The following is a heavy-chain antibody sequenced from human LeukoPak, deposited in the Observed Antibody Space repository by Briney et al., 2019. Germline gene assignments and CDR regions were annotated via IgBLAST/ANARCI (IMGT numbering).Heavy chain of an antibody. J-gene: IGHJ4*02. Sequence: GGSLRLSCAASGFTFSNYAMGWVRQAPGKGLEWVSDISGSGGSTYYADSVKGRFTISRDNSKNTLYLQMNSLRAEDTAVYYCAKGESPIAAAGTGFDYWGQGTLVTVSS. CDR3: AKGESPIAAAGTGFDY. V-gene: IGHV3-23*01. CDR2: ISGSGGST. D-gene: IGHD6-13*01. CDR1: GFTFSNYA.